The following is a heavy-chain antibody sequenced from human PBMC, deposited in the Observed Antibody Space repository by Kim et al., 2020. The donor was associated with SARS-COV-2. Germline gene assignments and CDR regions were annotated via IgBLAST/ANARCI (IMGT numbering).Heavy chain of an antibody. CDR2: LYHSGNT. Sequence: SETLSLTCTVSGYSLSSGYYWGWIRQPPGRGLEWIGSLYHSGNTYYNPSLKSRLTVSLDTSKNQFSLKLSSVTAADTAVYYCARQNYYDSSGYPSEGGFDYWGQGTLVTVSS. J-gene: IGHJ4*02. CDR3: ARQNYYDSSGYPSEGGFDY. V-gene: IGHV4-38-2*02. D-gene: IGHD3-22*01. CDR1: GYSLSSGYY.